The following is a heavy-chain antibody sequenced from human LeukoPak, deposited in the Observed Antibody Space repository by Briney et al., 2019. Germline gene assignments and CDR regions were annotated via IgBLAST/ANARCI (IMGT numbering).Heavy chain of an antibody. CDR1: GYTFTSYD. CDR3: ARGGRKVRRYDSSGYPFDY. Sequence: ASVKVSCKASGYTFTSYDINWVRQATGQGREWMGWMNPNSGNTGYAQKFQGRVTMTRNTSISTAYMELSSLRSEDTAVYYCARGGRKVRRYDSSGYPFDYWGQGTLVTVSS. J-gene: IGHJ4*02. V-gene: IGHV1-8*01. CDR2: MNPNSGNT. D-gene: IGHD3-22*01.